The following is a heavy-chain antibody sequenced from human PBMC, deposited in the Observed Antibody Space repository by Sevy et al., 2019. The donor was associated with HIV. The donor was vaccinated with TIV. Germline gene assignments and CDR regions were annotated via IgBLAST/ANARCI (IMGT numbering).Heavy chain of an antibody. CDR1: GFTFSSYA. CDR2: LSGSGGST. J-gene: IGHJ3*02. D-gene: IGHD6-13*01. CDR3: AKDRVWELGDAFDI. V-gene: IGHV3-23*01. Sequence: GGSLRRSCAASGFTFSSYAMNWVRQAPGKGLEWVSGLSGSGGSTNYADSVKGRFTISRDNSKNTLYLQMSSLRAEDTAVYYCAKDRVWELGDAFDIWGQGTMVTVSS.